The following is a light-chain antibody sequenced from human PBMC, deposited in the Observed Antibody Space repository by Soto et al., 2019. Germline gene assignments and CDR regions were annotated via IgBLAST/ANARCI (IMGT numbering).Light chain of an antibody. CDR3: MHALQTLYT. CDR1: QSLLHSNGYNY. CDR2: LCS. Sequence: DIVMTQSPLSLPVTPGEPASISCRSSQSLLHSNGYNYLDWYLQKPGQSPQLLVYLCSYRASGVTDMFSGSGSCKNFTMKISRVEAEDVALSYCMHALQTLYTFGQGTNLEIK. V-gene: IGKV2-28*01. J-gene: IGKJ2*01.